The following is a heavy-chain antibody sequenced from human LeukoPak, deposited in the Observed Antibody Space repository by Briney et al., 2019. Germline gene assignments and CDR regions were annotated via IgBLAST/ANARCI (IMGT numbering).Heavy chain of an antibody. CDR2: IYYSGST. J-gene: IGHJ5*02. D-gene: IGHD4-17*01. V-gene: IGHV4-61*08. CDR1: GGSVSSGGYY. CDR3: ARDPYGDYETWFDP. Sequence: KASGTLSLTCTVSGGSVSSGGYYWSWIRQPPGKGLEWIGYIYYSGSTNYNPSLKSRVTISVDTSKNQFSLKLSSVTAADTAVYYCARDPYGDYETWFDPWGQGTLVTVSS.